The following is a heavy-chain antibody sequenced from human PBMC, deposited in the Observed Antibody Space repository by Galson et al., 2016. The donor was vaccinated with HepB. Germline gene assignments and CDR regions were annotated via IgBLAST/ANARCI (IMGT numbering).Heavy chain of an antibody. D-gene: IGHD2/OR15-2a*01. Sequence: SLRLSCAASGFTFSNYGMHWVRQAPGKGLEWVAADSMDGRRKFYADSVKGRFTISRDNSNNMLFLQMSSLRTDDTAIYYCAKRHEYCPAVGCSVDYWGQGALVFFSS. CDR1: GFTFSNYG. CDR3: AKRHEYCPAVGCSVDY. J-gene: IGHJ4*02. CDR2: DSMDGRRK. V-gene: IGHV3-30*18.